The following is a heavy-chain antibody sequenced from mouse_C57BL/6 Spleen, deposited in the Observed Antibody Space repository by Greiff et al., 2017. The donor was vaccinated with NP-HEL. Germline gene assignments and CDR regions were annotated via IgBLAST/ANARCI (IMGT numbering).Heavy chain of an antibody. CDR2: ISSGGSYT. Sequence: EVQLVESGGDLVKPGGSLKLSCAASGFTFSSYGMSWVRQTPDKRLEWVATISSGGSYTYYPDSVKGRFTISRDNAKNTLYLQMSSLKSEDTAMYYCARQGITTVVEGFAYWGQGTLVTVSA. CDR1: GFTFSSYG. D-gene: IGHD1-1*01. CDR3: ARQGITTVVEGFAY. J-gene: IGHJ3*01. V-gene: IGHV5-6*01.